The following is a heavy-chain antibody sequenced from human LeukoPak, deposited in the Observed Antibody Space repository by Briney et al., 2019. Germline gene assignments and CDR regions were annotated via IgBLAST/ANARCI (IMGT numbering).Heavy chain of an antibody. J-gene: IGHJ5*02. V-gene: IGHV4-39*01. CDR3: ARQGVVSWFDP. D-gene: IGHD3-3*01. CDR1: GDSVSRSDSY. CDR2: IYYSGST. Sequence: SETLSLTCSVSGDSVSRSDSYWDWIRQPPGKGLEWIGTIYYSGSTYYNPSLKSRVTISVDTSKNQFSLKLSSVTAADTAVYYCARQGVVSWFDPWGQGTLVTVSS.